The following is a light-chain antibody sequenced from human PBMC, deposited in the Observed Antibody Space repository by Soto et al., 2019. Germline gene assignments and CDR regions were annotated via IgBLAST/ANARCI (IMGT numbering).Light chain of an antibody. CDR3: QQRNYWQVT. CDR2: DAS. CDR1: QSVSSD. J-gene: IGKJ5*01. Sequence: EVVMTQSPATLSVSPGGRATLSCRASQSVSSDLAWYQQKPGQAPRLLIYDASNRATGIPARFSGSGSGTDFTLTISSLEPEDFAVYYCQQRNYWQVTFGQGTRLEIK. V-gene: IGKV3D-11*02.